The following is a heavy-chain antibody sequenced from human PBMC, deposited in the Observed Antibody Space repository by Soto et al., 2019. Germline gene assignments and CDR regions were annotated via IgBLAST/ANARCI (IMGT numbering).Heavy chain of an antibody. CDR2: ISAYNGNT. D-gene: IGHD2-8*01. Sequence: ASVKVSCKASGYTFTSYGISWVRQAPGQGLEWMGWISAYNGNTNYAQKLQGRVTMTTDTSTSTAYMELRSLRSDDTAVYYCARGEVAYAILNWFDPWGQGTLVTVYS. CDR3: ARGEVAYAILNWFDP. V-gene: IGHV1-18*01. CDR1: GYTFTSYG. J-gene: IGHJ5*02.